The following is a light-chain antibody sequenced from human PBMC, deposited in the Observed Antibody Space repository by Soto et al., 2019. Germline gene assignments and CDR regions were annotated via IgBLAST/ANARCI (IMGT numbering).Light chain of an antibody. CDR2: AAS. CDR3: QRSHSIPYT. Sequence: DIQMTQSPSSLSASVGDRVTITCRASQTISSYLNWYQQKPGKAPKLRIYAASSLQSGFPSRFSGGESGTDFALTISSQQPEDVATYYCQRSHSIPYTFGQGTKLEI. J-gene: IGKJ2*01. CDR1: QTISSY. V-gene: IGKV1-39*01.